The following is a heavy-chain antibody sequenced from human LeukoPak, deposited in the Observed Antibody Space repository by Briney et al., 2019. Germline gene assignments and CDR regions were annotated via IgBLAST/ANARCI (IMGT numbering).Heavy chain of an antibody. CDR1: GGSISSGSYY. Sequence: SETLSLTCTVSGGSISSGSYYWSWIRQPAGKGLEWIGRIYTSGSTNYNPSLKSRVTISVDTSKNQFSLKLSSVTAADTAVYYCARLNEGIAALGFEDYWGQGTLVTVSS. D-gene: IGHD6-6*01. CDR2: IYTSGST. CDR3: ARLNEGIAALGFEDY. V-gene: IGHV4-61*02. J-gene: IGHJ4*02.